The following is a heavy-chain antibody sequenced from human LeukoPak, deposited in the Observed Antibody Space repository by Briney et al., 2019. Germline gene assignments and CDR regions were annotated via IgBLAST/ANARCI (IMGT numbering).Heavy chain of an antibody. D-gene: IGHD3-22*01. CDR1: GGSISTSSYY. J-gene: IGHJ4*02. V-gene: IGHV4-39*01. Sequence: PSETLSLTCTVSGGSISTSSYYWGWIRQPPGKGLEWIGSMYYSGSTYYNPSLQSRVTISVDTSKNQFSLRLTSVTAADTAVYYCASRSDDRSLYYFDYWGQGTLVTVSS. CDR2: MYYSGST. CDR3: ASRSDDRSLYYFDY.